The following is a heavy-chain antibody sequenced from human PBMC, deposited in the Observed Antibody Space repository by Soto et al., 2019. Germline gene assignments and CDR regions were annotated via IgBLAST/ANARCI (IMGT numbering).Heavy chain of an antibody. J-gene: IGHJ4*02. CDR1: GGSISSGDYY. CDR2: IYYSGST. D-gene: IGHD2-15*01. CDR3: AREGYCSGGSCYPNDY. V-gene: IGHV4-30-4*01. Sequence: QVQLQESGPGLVKPSQTLSLTCTVSGGSISSGDYYWSWIRQPPGKGLEWIGYIYYSGSTYYNPSLKSRVTISVDTSKNQFSLKLSSVTAADTAVYYCAREGYCSGGSCYPNDYWGQGTLVTVS.